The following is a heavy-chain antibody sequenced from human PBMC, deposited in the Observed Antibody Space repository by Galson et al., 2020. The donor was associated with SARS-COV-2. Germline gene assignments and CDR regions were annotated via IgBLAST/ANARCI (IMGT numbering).Heavy chain of an antibody. CDR1: GFTFSIYW. CDR2: INPDESDT. V-gene: IGHV3-74*01. CDR3: LRDRPTGWFTDY. J-gene: IGHJ4*02. Sequence: GGSLRLSCAASGFTFSIYWMHWVRQAPGKGPVWVSRINPDESDTSYADSVRGRFTISRDNAKNTLHLQMDSLRAEDTAVYYCLRDRPTGWFTDYWGQGTLVSVSS. D-gene: IGHD6-19*01.